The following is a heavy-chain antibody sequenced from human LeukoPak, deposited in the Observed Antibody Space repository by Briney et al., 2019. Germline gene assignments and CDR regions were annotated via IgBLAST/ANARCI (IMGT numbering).Heavy chain of an antibody. CDR1: GYTFTSYD. V-gene: IGHV1-8*01. D-gene: IGHD1-26*01. J-gene: IGHJ4*02. Sequence: ASVTVSFKASGYTFTSYDINWVRQATGQGLEWMGWMNPNSGNTGYAQKFQGRVTMTRNTSISTAYMELSSLRSEDTAVYYCARVGSGSYYYFDYWGQGTLVTVSS. CDR2: MNPNSGNT. CDR3: ARVGSGSYYYFDY.